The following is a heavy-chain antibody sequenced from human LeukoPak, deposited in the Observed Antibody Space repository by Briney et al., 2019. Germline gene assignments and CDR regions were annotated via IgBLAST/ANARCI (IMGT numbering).Heavy chain of an antibody. J-gene: IGHJ4*02. CDR3: ARVIEYSSSLGNY. CDR2: IIPIFGTA. D-gene: IGHD6-6*01. Sequence: SVKVSCKASGGTFSSYVISWVRQAPGQGLEWMGGIIPIFGTANYAQKFQGRVTITTDESTSTAYMELSSLRSEDTAVSYCARVIEYSSSLGNYWGQGSLVTVSS. V-gene: IGHV1-69*05. CDR1: GGTFSSYV.